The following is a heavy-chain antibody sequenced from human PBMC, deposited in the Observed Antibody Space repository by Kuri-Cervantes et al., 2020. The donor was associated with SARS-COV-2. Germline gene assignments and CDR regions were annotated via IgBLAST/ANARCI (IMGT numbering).Heavy chain of an antibody. D-gene: IGHD3-10*01. CDR2: IKHSGST. CDR3: GRRGLKARQYFDS. Sequence: SETLSLTCAVYGGSFNDYWWSWVRQPPGTGLEWIGDIKHSGSTNCNPSLKSPVTMTLDTSMKHFSLNLSYVTAADTAVYYCGRRGLKARQYFDSWGQGTLVTVSS. V-gene: IGHV4-34*01. CDR1: GGSFNDYW. J-gene: IGHJ4*02.